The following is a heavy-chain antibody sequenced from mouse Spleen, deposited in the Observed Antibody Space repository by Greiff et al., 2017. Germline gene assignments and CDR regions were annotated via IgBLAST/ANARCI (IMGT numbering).Heavy chain of an antibody. CDR2: IYPGDGDT. J-gene: IGHJ1*01. D-gene: IGHD2-1*01. Sequence: VQLQQSGAELVKPGASVKISCKASGYAFSSYWMNWVKQRPGKGLEWIGQIYPGDGDTNYNGKFKGKATLTADKSSSTAYMQLSSLTSEDSAVYFCARPGYGNYNWYFDVWGAGTTVTVSS. V-gene: IGHV1-80*01. CDR3: ARPGYGNYNWYFDV. CDR1: GYAFSSYW.